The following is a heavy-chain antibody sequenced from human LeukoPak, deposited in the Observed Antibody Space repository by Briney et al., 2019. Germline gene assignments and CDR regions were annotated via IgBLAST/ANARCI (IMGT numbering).Heavy chain of an antibody. V-gene: IGHV3-74*01. J-gene: IGHJ4*02. CDR1: GFTLSSFW. CDR3: ARGGYSPVDY. D-gene: IGHD5-18*01. CDR2: INPERSTT. Sequence: PGGSLRLSCAASGFTLSSFWMNWVRQAPGKGLVWVSHINPERSTTGYADSVRGRFTVSRDNAKNTLYLQMNSLRAEDTAVYFCARGGYSPVDYWGQGTLVTVSS.